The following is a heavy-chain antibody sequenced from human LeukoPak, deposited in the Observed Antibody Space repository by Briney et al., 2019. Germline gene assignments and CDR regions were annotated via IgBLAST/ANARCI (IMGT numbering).Heavy chain of an antibody. CDR3: ARGTDIVVVPAANFDY. J-gene: IGHJ4*02. V-gene: IGHV3-33*01. Sequence: GGSLRPSCAASGFTFSSYGMHWVRQAPGKGLEWVAVIWYDGSNKYYADSVKGRFTISRDNSKNTLYLQMNSLRAEDTAVYYCARGTDIVVVPAANFDYWGQGTLVTVSS. CDR1: GFTFSSYG. D-gene: IGHD2-2*01. CDR2: IWYDGSNK.